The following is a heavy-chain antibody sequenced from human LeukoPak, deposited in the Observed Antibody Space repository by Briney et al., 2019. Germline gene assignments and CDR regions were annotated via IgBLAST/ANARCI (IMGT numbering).Heavy chain of an antibody. J-gene: IGHJ4*02. D-gene: IGHD3-10*01. V-gene: IGHV3-30*18. CDR2: ISTDGSNK. CDR3: VKDSTTTWFGGDSK. Sequence: GGSLRLSCAASGFTFSYYGLHWVRQAPGKGLEWVALISTDGSNKNYADSVKGRFTISRDNSKNTPYLQMNSLRAEDTAVYYCVKDSTTTWFGGDSKWGQGTLVTVSS. CDR1: GFTFSYYG.